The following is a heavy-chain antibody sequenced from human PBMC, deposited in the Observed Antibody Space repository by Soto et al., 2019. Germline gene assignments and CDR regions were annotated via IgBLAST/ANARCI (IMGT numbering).Heavy chain of an antibody. CDR2: INHSGST. Sequence: SETLSLTCAVYGGSFSGYYWSWIRQPPGKGLEWIGEINHSGSTNYNPSLKSRVAISVDTSKNQFSLKLSSVTAADTAVYYCARGSRAAAGINWFDPWGQGTLVTVSS. CDR3: ARGSRAAAGINWFDP. V-gene: IGHV4-34*01. CDR1: GGSFSGYY. D-gene: IGHD6-13*01. J-gene: IGHJ5*02.